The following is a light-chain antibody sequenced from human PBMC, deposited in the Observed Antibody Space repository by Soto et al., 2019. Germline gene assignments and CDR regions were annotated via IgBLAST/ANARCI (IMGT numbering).Light chain of an antibody. J-gene: IGLJ1*01. CDR3: SSYSNTSTLV. CDR1: SSDVGGYDY. V-gene: IGLV2-14*01. Sequence: QSVLTQPASVSGSPGQSVTISCTGASSDVGGYDYVSWYQQHPGKAPKLILYEVNNRPSGVSNHFSGSKSGNTASLTISGLQADDEADYYCSSYSNTSTLVFGSGTKVTVL. CDR2: EVN.